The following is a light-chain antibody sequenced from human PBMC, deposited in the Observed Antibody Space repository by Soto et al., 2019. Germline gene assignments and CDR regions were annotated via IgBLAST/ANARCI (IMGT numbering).Light chain of an antibody. CDR1: RSNIGSNT. J-gene: IGLJ3*02. Sequence: QSVLTQPPSASGTPGQRVTISCSGSRSNIGSNTVNWYQQVPGTAPKVLMYSNNQRPSGVPDRGSGSKTGTSASLAISARQSEDDADYYCAAWFDSLSGRVFGGGTKLTVL. CDR3: AAWFDSLSGRV. V-gene: IGLV1-44*01. CDR2: SNN.